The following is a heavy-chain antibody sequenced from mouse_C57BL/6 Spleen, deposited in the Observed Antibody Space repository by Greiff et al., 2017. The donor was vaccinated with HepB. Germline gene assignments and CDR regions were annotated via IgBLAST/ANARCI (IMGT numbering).Heavy chain of an antibody. J-gene: IGHJ1*03. CDR2: ISDGGSYT. V-gene: IGHV5-4*03. D-gene: IGHD1-1*01. CDR3: ASQDTTGGYFDV. CDR1: GFTFSSYA. Sequence: EVKLQESGGGLVKPGGSLKLSCAASGFTFSSYAMSWVRQTPEKRLEWVATISDGGSYTYYPDNVKGRFTISRDNAKNNLYLQMSHLKSEDTAMYYCASQDTTGGYFDVWGTGTTVTVSS.